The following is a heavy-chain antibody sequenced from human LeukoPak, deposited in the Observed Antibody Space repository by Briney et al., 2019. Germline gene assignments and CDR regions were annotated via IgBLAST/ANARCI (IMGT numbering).Heavy chain of an antibody. CDR1: VYTFTSYD. CDR2: MNPNSGNT. D-gene: IGHD1-14*01. V-gene: IGHV1-8*01. CDR3: ARVPPRNRIAKPTRSSYYFDY. J-gene: IGHJ4*02. Sequence: ASVKVSCKASVYTFTSYDINWVRQATGQGLEGRGWMNPNSGNTGYAQKLQGRVTMTRNTSISTAYMELSSLRSEDTAVYYCARVPPRNRIAKPTRSSYYFDYWGQGTLVTVSS.